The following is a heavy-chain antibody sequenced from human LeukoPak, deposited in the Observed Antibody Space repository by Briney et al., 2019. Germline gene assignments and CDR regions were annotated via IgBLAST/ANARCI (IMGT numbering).Heavy chain of an antibody. J-gene: IGHJ3*02. Sequence: PSETLSLTSSVYVHSISSSYWSSIRQPPGKGLGYNGYYYYSGSTNYTPSLKSRVNISVDTSKNQFSLKLSSVTAADTAVYYCARRDGYIPTAFDIWGQGTMVTVSS. CDR1: VHSISSSY. CDR2: YYYSGST. D-gene: IGHD5-24*01. V-gene: IGHV4-59*08. CDR3: ARRDGYIPTAFDI.